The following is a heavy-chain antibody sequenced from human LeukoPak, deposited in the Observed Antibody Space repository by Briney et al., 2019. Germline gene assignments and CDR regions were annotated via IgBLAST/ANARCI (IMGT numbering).Heavy chain of an antibody. CDR3: ARVMVRGVMVYYYYYMDV. J-gene: IGHJ6*03. V-gene: IGHV4-30-4*08. Sequence: PSETLSLTCTVSGGSISSGDYYWSWIRQPPGKGLEWIGYIYYSGSTYYNPSLKSRVTISVDTSKNQFSLKLSSVTAADTAVYYCARVMVRGVMVYYYYYMDVWGKGTTVTVSS. D-gene: IGHD3-10*01. CDR2: IYYSGST. CDR1: GGSISSGDYY.